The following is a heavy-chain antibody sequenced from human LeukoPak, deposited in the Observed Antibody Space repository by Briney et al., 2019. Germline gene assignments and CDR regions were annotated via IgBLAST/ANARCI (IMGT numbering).Heavy chain of an antibody. CDR2: MNPNSGNT. Sequence: ASVKVSCKASGYTFTSYDINWVRQATGQGLEWMGWMNPNSGNTGYAQKFQGRVTITRNTSISTAYMELSSLRSEDTAVYYCARGGSGLWFGKSDAFDIWGQGTMVTVSS. D-gene: IGHD3-10*01. V-gene: IGHV1-8*03. CDR1: GYTFTSYD. CDR3: ARGGSGLWFGKSDAFDI. J-gene: IGHJ3*02.